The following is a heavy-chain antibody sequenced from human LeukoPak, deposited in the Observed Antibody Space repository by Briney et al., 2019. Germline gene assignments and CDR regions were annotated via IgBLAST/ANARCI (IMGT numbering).Heavy chain of an antibody. V-gene: IGHV1-3*01. Sequence: ASVKVSCKASGYTFTSYAMHWVRQAPGQMLEWMGWINAGNGNTKYSQKFQGRVTITGDTSASTAYMELSSLRSEDTAVYYCARAFVVVPAAIPYWGQGTLVTVSS. CDR1: GYTFTSYA. D-gene: IGHD2-2*01. CDR3: ARAFVVVPAAIPY. CDR2: INAGNGNT. J-gene: IGHJ4*02.